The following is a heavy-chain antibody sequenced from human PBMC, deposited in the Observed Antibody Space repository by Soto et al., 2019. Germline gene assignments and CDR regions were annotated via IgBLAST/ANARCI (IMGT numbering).Heavy chain of an antibody. J-gene: IGHJ2*01. Sequence: EVQLLESGGGLVQPGGSLRLSCAASGFTFTSYAMSWVRQAPGKGLEWVSAISGGGGSTYYADSVKGRITISRDKSKNTLYLQMNRLRAEDAALYYCAKVPITSIVGACRKGWYFDLWGRGTLVTVCS. D-gene: IGHD1-26*01. CDR1: GFTFTSYA. CDR3: AKVPITSIVGACRKGWYFDL. CDR2: ISGGGGST. V-gene: IGHV3-23*01.